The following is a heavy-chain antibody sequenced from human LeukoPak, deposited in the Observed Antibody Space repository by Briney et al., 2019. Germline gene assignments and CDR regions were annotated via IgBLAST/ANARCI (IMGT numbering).Heavy chain of an antibody. CDR1: GGSFSGYY. Sequence: SETLSLTCAVYGGSFSGYYWSWIRQPPGKGLEWIGEINHSGSTNYNPSLKSRVTISVDTSKNQFPLKLSSVTAADTAVYYCARVVVVVAASYYYYYYMDVWGKGTTVTVSS. D-gene: IGHD2-15*01. CDR3: ARVVVVVAASYYYYYYMDV. CDR2: INHSGST. J-gene: IGHJ6*03. V-gene: IGHV4-34*01.